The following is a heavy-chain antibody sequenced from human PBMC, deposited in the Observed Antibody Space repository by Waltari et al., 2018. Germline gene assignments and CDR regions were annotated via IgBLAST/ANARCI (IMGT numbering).Heavy chain of an antibody. V-gene: IGHV3-23*04. CDR1: GFNFRNYG. J-gene: IGHJ6*03. D-gene: IGHD2-2*01. Sequence: EVQLVESGGELVQPGGSLRLSCAASGFNFRNYGRNWVRQAPGKGLEWVSSITSDGSGTYYADTVKGRFTTSRDNSNNTVFLQMNSLRVEDTALYYCAKHQLLQAYYYSMDVWGKGTTVTVSS. CDR2: ITSDGSGT. CDR3: AKHQLLQAYYYSMDV.